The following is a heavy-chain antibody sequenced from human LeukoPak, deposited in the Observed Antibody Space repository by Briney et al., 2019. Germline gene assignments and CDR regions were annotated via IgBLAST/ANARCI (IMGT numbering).Heavy chain of an antibody. V-gene: IGHV3-48*01. CDR2: ISSSSSTI. J-gene: IGHJ4*02. Sequence: GGSLRLSCAASGFTFSSYSMNWVRQAPGKGLEWVSYISSSSSTIYYADSVKGRFTISRDNAKNSLYLQMNSLRAEDTAVYYCARGSVSSTPLAGYWGQGTLVTVSS. CDR1: GFTFSSYS. D-gene: IGHD2-2*01. CDR3: ARGSVSSTPLAGY.